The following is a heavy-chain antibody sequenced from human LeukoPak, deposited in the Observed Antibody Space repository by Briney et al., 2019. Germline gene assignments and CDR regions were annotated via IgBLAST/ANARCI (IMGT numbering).Heavy chain of an antibody. CDR1: GGTFSSYA. Sequence: ASVKVSCKASGGTFSSYAISWVRQAPGQGLEWMGGIIPIFGTANYAQKFQGRVTITADESTSTAYMELSSLRSEDTAVYYCARDKGYYDRSNWFDPWGQGTLVTVSS. D-gene: IGHD3-22*01. CDR3: ARDKGYYDRSNWFDP. V-gene: IGHV1-69*13. J-gene: IGHJ5*02. CDR2: IIPIFGTA.